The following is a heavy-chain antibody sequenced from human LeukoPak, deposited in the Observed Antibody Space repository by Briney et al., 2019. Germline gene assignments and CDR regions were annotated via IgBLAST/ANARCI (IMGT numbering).Heavy chain of an antibody. CDR3: ARRSDYDYFDY. D-gene: IGHD4-17*01. CDR1: GGSISSYY. J-gene: IGHJ4*02. V-gene: IGHV4-59*01. Sequence: SETLSLTCTVSGGSISSYYWSWIRQPPGKGLEWIGYIYYSGSTNYNPSLKSRVTISVDTSKNQFSLKLSSVTAADTAMYYCARRSDYDYFDYWGQGTLVTVSS. CDR2: IYYSGST.